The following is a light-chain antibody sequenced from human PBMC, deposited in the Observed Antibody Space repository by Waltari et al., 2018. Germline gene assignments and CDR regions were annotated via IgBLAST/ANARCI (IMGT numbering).Light chain of an antibody. Sequence: DIQMTQSPSSLSASVGATVTITCLASQNINNYLSWYHQRPGKAPKLLIYAASALQSGVPSRFSGRGSATDYTLTIISLQPEDSATYFCQQSYSTPLTFGGGTKVEIK. V-gene: IGKV1-39*01. CDR3: QQSYSTPLT. CDR2: AAS. CDR1: QNINNY. J-gene: IGKJ4*02.